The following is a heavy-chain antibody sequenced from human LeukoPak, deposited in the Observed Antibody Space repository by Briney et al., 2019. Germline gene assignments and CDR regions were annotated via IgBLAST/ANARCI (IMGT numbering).Heavy chain of an antibody. J-gene: IGHJ4*02. CDR2: ISSSSSTI. CDR3: ASAEIVDLDY. Sequence: PGGSLRLSCAASGFTFSSYSMNWVRQAPGKGLEWVSYISSSSSTIYYADSVKGRFTISGDNAKNSLYLQMNSLRAEDTSVYYCASAEIVDLDYWGQGTLVTVSS. V-gene: IGHV3-48*01. D-gene: IGHD2-15*01. CDR1: GFTFSSYS.